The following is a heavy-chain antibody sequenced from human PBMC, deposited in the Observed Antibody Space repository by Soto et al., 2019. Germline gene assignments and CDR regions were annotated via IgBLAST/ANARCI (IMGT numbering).Heavy chain of an antibody. CDR2: IFYDGRNK. J-gene: IGHJ4*02. CDR1: GFTFRSYG. CDR3: AKAGYYASSTYLELDH. D-gene: IGHD3-3*01. V-gene: IGHV3-30*18. Sequence: GSLRLSCAASGFTFRSYGIHWVRQAPGKGLEWVAGIFYDGRNKYYADSVKGRFTISRDNSMNTVNLQMNSLRAEDTAVYYCAKAGYYASSTYLELDHWGQGTLVTVSS.